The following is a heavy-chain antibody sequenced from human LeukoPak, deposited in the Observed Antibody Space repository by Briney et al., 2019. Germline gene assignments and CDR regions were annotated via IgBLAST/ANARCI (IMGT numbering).Heavy chain of an antibody. V-gene: IGHV3-30*18. CDR1: GFTFSSYG. Sequence: GGSLRLSCAASGFTFSSYGMHWVRQAPGKGLEWVAVISYDGSNKYYADSVKGRFTISRDSSKNTLYLQMNSLRTEDTAVYYCAKDGSSGYYEAATADYWGQGTLVTVSS. D-gene: IGHD3-22*01. CDR2: ISYDGSNK. CDR3: AKDGSSGYYEAATADY. J-gene: IGHJ4*02.